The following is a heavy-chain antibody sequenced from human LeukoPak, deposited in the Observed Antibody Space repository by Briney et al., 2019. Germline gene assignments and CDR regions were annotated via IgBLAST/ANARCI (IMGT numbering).Heavy chain of an antibody. CDR2: INSDGSST. D-gene: IGHD5-24*01. CDR1: GFTFSSYW. J-gene: IGHJ4*02. V-gene: IGHV3-74*01. Sequence: GGSLRLSCAASGFTFSSYWMHWVRQAPGKGLVWVSRINSDGSSTSYADSVKGRFTISRDNAKNTLYLQMNSLRAEDTAVYYCARRSRDGWYCDYWGQGTLVTVSS. CDR3: ARRSRDGWYCDY.